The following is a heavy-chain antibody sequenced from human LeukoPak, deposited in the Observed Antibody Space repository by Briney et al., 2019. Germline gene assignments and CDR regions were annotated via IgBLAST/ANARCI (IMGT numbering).Heavy chain of an antibody. V-gene: IGHV3-48*01. CDR2: ITSGSDIL. Sequence: GGSLRLSCAVSGFTFSSYSMNWVRQAPGKGLEWISYITSGSDILSYADSVKGRFTISRDNAKRSMYLQMNSLGAEDTAVYYCARDINWSFDYWGQGILVTASS. CDR3: ARDINWSFDY. J-gene: IGHJ4*02. D-gene: IGHD1-1*01. CDR1: GFTFSSYS.